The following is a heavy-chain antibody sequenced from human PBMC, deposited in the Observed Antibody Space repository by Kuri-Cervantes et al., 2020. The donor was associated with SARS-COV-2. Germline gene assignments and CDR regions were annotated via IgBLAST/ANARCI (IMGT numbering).Heavy chain of an antibody. CDR3: ASSRGYSYGPTRY. CDR2: ISWNSGSI. CDR1: GFTFDDYA. J-gene: IGHJ4*02. V-gene: IGHV3-9*01. D-gene: IGHD5-18*01. Sequence: LSLTCAASGFTFDDYAMHWVRQAPGKGLEWVSGISWNSGSIGYADSVKGRFTISRDNAKNSLYLQMNSLRAEDTAVYYCASSRGYSYGPTRYWGQGTLVTVSS.